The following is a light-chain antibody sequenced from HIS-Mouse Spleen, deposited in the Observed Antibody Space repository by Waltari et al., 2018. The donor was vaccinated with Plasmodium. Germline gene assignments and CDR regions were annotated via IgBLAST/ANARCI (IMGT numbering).Light chain of an antibody. V-gene: IGKV1D-8*02. CDR2: AAS. J-gene: IGKJ1*01. Sequence: AIWMTQSPSLLSASTGDRVTISCRMSPGISSYLAWYQQKPGKAPGLLIYAASTLQSGVPSRFSGSGSGTDFTLTISCLQSEDFATYYCQQYYSFPRTFGQGTKVEIK. CDR1: PGISSY. CDR3: QQYYSFPRT.